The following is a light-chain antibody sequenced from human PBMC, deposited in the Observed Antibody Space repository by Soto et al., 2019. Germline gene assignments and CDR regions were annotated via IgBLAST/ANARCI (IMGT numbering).Light chain of an antibody. Sequence: EIVLTQSPGTLSLSPGERATLSCRASQSVTSNYLAWYQQTPGQAPSLLIYGASARAAGIPDRFSGSGSGTDFALTISGLEPEDFAVYFCQQYASSPWTFGQGTKVEIK. V-gene: IGKV3-20*01. CDR1: QSVTSNY. J-gene: IGKJ1*01. CDR3: QQYASSPWT. CDR2: GAS.